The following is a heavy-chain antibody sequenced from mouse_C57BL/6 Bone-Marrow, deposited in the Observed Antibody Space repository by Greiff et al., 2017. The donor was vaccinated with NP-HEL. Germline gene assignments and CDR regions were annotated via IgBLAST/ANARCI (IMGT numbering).Heavy chain of an antibody. J-gene: IGHJ2*01. CDR3: ARVPAYYYGSSPYFDY. D-gene: IGHD1-1*01. V-gene: IGHV1-76*01. CDR2: IYPGSGNT. CDR1: GHTFTDYY. Sequence: VQLQQSGAELVRPGASVKLSCKASGHTFTDYYINWVKQRPGQGLEWIARIYPGSGNTYYNEKFKGKATLTAEKSSSTAYMQLSSLTSEDSAVYFCARVPAYYYGSSPYFDYWGQGTTLTVSS.